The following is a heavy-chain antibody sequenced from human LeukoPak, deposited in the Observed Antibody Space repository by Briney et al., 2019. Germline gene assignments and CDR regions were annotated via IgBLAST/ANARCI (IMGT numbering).Heavy chain of an antibody. J-gene: IGHJ3*02. V-gene: IGHV4-59*08. Sequence: SETLSLTCTVSGASISSYFWSWIRQPPGKGLEWIGYIYGSGSTNYNPSLKSRLTISLDTSKSHFSLNLSSVTAADTAVYYCARQDYYDSSGFKGRAFDIWGQGTMVAVPS. D-gene: IGHD3-22*01. CDR3: ARQDYYDSSGFKGRAFDI. CDR1: GASISSYF. CDR2: IYGSGST.